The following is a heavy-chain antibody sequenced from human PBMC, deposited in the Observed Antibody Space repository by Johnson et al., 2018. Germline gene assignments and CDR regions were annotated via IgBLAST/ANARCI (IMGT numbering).Heavy chain of an antibody. CDR3: ARESSEVVAATDAFDI. Sequence: VQLQQWGAGLLKPSETLSLTCAVYGGSFSGYYWSWIRQPPGKGLEWIGEINHSGRTNYNPSLKSRVTISVDTSKNQFSLKLSSVTAADTTVYYCARESSEVVAATDAFDIWGQGTMVTVSS. D-gene: IGHD2-15*01. J-gene: IGHJ3*02. CDR1: GGSFSGYY. CDR2: INHSGRT. V-gene: IGHV4-34*01.